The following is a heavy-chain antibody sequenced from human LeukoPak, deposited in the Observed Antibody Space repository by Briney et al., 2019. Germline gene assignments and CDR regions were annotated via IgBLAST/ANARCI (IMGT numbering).Heavy chain of an antibody. Sequence: GASVKVSCKASGYTFTGYYMHWVRQAPGQGLEWMGWINPNSGGTNYAQKFQGRVTMTRDTSISTAYMELSRLRSDDTAVYYCARELITMVRGVITRFPWFDPWGQGTLVTVSS. CDR2: INPNSGGT. CDR3: ARELITMVRGVITRFPWFDP. J-gene: IGHJ5*02. V-gene: IGHV1-2*02. CDR1: GYTFTGYY. D-gene: IGHD3-10*01.